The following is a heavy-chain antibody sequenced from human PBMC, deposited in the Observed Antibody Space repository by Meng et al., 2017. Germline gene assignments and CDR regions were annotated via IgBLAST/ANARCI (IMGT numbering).Heavy chain of an antibody. J-gene: IGHJ4*02. Sequence: QLQLQASGPGLVKPSGTLSLTCIVSGDSISSSSDYWGWIRQPPGKGLEWIGSIYYSGSTYYNPSLKSRVTISVDTSKNQFSLKLSSVTAADTAVYYCARRDYFDYWGQGTLVTVSS. CDR3: ARRDYFDY. CDR1: GDSISSSSDY. V-gene: IGHV4-39*01. CDR2: IYYSGST.